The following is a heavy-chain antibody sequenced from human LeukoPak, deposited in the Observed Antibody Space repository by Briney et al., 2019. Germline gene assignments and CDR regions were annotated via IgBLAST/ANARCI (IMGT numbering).Heavy chain of an antibody. J-gene: IGHJ6*02. V-gene: IGHV1-2*04. Sequence: ASVNVSCKASGYTFTVYYMHWVRQAPGQGLEWMGWINPNSGGTNYAQKFQGWVTMTRDTSISTAYMGLSRLRSDDTAVYYCARGNPARGYYYYGMDVWGQGTTVTVSS. CDR2: INPNSGGT. D-gene: IGHD1-14*01. CDR3: ARGNPARGYYYYGMDV. CDR1: GYTFTVYY.